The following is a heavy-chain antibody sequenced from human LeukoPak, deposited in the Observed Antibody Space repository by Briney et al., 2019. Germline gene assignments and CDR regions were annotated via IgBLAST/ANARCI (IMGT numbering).Heavy chain of an antibody. CDR2: IYWDDAN. J-gene: IGHJ4*02. D-gene: IGHD3-22*01. Sequence: ESGPTLVKPTQTLTLTCTFSGLSLNTTGVNVGWIRQPPGKALEWLAVIYWDDANRYSPSLKSRLTITKDTSKNQVVLTMTNMDPADTATYYCAHYHSAGFPDSWGQGILVTVSS. V-gene: IGHV2-5*02. CDR1: GLSLNTTGVN. CDR3: AHYHSAGFPDS.